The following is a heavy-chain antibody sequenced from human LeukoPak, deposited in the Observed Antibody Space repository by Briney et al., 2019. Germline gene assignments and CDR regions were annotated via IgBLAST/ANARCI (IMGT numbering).Heavy chain of an antibody. Sequence: PGGSLRLSCAASGFTFSSYGMHWVRQAPGKGLERVAVISYDGSNKYYADSVKGRFTISRDNSKNTLYLQMNSLRAEDTAVYYCAKGMIAPGGDAFDIWGQGTMVTVSS. D-gene: IGHD3-22*01. CDR2: ISYDGSNK. J-gene: IGHJ3*02. CDR3: AKGMIAPGGDAFDI. CDR1: GFTFSSYG. V-gene: IGHV3-30*18.